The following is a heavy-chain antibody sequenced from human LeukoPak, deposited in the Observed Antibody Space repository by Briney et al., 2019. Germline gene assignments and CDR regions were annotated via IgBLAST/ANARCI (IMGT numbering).Heavy chain of an antibody. V-gene: IGHV1-18*01. D-gene: IGHD3-10*01. CDR1: NYTFTSYG. J-gene: IGHJ4*02. CDR2: INAYNGDT. Sequence: ASVKVSCKASNYTFTSYGISWVRQAPGQGLEWMAWINAYNGDTNYAQKFQGRVTLTTDTSTSTAYMELRSLRSDDTAVYYCAKGHGELWLIDYWGQGTLVTVSS. CDR3: AKGHGELWLIDY.